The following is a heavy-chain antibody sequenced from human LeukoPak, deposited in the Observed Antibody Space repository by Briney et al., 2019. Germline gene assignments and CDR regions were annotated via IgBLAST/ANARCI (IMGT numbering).Heavy chain of an antibody. CDR2: ISAYNGNT. D-gene: IGHD2-21*02. CDR1: GYTFTSYG. Sequence: GASVKVSCKASGYTFTSYGITWVRQAPGQGLEWMGWISAYNGNTNYAQKLQGRVTMTTDTSTSTAYMELRSLRSDDTAVYYCARDLIDPFVVVTAIRYNWFDPWGQGTLVTVSS. CDR3: ARDLIDPFVVVTAIRYNWFDP. V-gene: IGHV1-18*04. J-gene: IGHJ5*02.